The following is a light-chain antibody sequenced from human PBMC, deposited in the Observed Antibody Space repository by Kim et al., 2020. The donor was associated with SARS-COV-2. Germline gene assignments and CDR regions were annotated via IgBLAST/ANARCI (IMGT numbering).Light chain of an antibody. CDR1: QNINNY. CDR3: QQSLSFPSLT. J-gene: IGKJ4*01. V-gene: IGKV1-39*01. Sequence: SVGDRVTISCRASQNINNYLSWYQQRPGKAPKLLISSASNLQSGVPSRFSGSGSGTYFTLTITSLQPEDFATYYCQQSLSFPSLTFGGGTKVDIK. CDR2: SAS.